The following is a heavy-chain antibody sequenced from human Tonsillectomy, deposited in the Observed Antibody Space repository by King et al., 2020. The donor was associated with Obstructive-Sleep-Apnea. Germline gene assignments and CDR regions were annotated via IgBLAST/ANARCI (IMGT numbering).Heavy chain of an antibody. V-gene: IGHV3-30*18. CDR1: GFTFRNYG. J-gene: IGHJ4*02. D-gene: IGHD1-26*01. CDR3: AKEDEAWELIRYFGY. CDR2: ISYDGSNK. Sequence: VQLVESGGGVVQPGRSLRLSCAASGFTFRNYGMHWVRQAPGKGLEWVAVISYDGSNKYYTDSVKGRFTISRENSKNTLYLQMNSLRGEDTAMYYCAKEDEAWELIRYFGYWGQGTLVTVSS.